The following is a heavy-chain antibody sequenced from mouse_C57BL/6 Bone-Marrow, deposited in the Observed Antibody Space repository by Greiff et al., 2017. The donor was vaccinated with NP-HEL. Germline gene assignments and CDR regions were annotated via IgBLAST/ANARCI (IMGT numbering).Heavy chain of an antibody. CDR2: IDPSDSYT. CDR3: ARPTGKDDY. Sequence: VQLQQPGAELVKPGASVKLSCKASGYTFTSYWMQWVKQRPGQGLEWIGEIDPSDSYTNYNQKFKGKATLTVDTSSSTAYMQLSSLTSEDSAVYYCARPTGKDDYWGQGTTLTVSS. J-gene: IGHJ2*01. CDR1: GYTFTSYW. D-gene: IGHD4-1*02. V-gene: IGHV1-50*01.